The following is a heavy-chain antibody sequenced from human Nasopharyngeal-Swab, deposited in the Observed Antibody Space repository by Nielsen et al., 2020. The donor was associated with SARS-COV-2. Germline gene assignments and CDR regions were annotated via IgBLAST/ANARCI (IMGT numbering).Heavy chain of an antibody. Sequence: SVKVSCKASGGTFSSYAISWVRQAPGQGLEWMGGIIPIFGTANYAQKFQGRVTITADESTSTAYMELSSLRSEDTAAYYCASTPYSSGWYGPRSANYGMDVWGQGTTVTVSS. CDR1: GGTFSSYA. V-gene: IGHV1-69*13. D-gene: IGHD6-19*01. CDR3: ASTPYSSGWYGPRSANYGMDV. CDR2: IIPIFGTA. J-gene: IGHJ6*02.